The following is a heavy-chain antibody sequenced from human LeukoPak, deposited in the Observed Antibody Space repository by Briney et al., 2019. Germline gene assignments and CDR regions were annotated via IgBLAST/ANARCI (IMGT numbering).Heavy chain of an antibody. V-gene: IGHV3-30-3*01. Sequence: GSLRLSCAASGFTFSSYAMHWVRQAPGKGLEWVAVISYDGSNKYYADSVKGRFTISRDISKNSLYLQMNSLRAEDTAVYYCARGVAAAGTLDYWGQGTLVTVSS. CDR2: ISYDGSNK. J-gene: IGHJ4*02. CDR1: GFTFSSYA. CDR3: ARGVAAAGTLDY. D-gene: IGHD6-13*01.